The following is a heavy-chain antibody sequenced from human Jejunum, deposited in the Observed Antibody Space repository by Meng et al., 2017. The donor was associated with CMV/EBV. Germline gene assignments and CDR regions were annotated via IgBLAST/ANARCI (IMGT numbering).Heavy chain of an antibody. Sequence: AVGVTCRAYGMSGVRQAPGKGREWVTNIKHDGSAIHNVDSVKDRTTTSRDNAKNSLYLQMTSRTGKDTAVYCCATSNASAGNSRGHGTLVTVSS. CDR2: IKHDGSAI. D-gene: IGHD6-13*01. V-gene: IGHV3-7*01. J-gene: IGHJ5*01. CDR1: GVTCRAYG. CDR3: ATSNASAGNS.